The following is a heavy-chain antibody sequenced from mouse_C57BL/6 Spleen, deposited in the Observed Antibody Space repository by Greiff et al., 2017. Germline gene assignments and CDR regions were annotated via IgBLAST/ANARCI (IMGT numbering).Heavy chain of an antibody. CDR3: ARDDYGSKNYAMDY. D-gene: IGHD1-1*01. CDR1: GFTFSSYA. J-gene: IGHJ4*01. Sequence: EVKLMESGGGLVKPGGSLKLSCAASGFTFSSYAMSWVRQTPEKRLEWVATISDGGSYTYYPDNVKGRFTISRDNAKNNLYLQMSHLKSEDTAMYYCARDDYGSKNYAMDYWGQGTSVTVSS. CDR2: ISDGGSYT. V-gene: IGHV5-4*01.